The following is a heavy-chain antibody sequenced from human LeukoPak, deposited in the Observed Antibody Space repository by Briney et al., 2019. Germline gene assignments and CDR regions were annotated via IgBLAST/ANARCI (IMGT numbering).Heavy chain of an antibody. Sequence: GGSLRLSCAASGFTFSDYGMHWVRQAPGKGLEWVAFIRYDGSDKYHTDSVMGRFTISRDNSKNTLFLQMNSLRAGDTAVYYCARARATGETDYWGQGTLVTVSS. V-gene: IGHV3-30*02. J-gene: IGHJ4*02. CDR2: IRYDGSDK. CDR1: GFTFSDYG. CDR3: ARARATGETDY. D-gene: IGHD5-12*01.